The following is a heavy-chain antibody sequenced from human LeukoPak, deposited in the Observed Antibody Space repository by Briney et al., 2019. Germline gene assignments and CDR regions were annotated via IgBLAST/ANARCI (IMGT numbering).Heavy chain of an antibody. Sequence: GGSLRLSCAASGFTFSSYAMHWVRQAPGKGLEWVAVISYDGSNKYYADSVKGRFTISRDNSKNTLYLQMNSLRAEDTAVYYCARDHYYDSSGTDYWGQGTLVTVSS. V-gene: IGHV3-30-3*01. CDR2: ISYDGSNK. D-gene: IGHD3-22*01. J-gene: IGHJ4*02. CDR3: ARDHYYDSSGTDY. CDR1: GFTFSSYA.